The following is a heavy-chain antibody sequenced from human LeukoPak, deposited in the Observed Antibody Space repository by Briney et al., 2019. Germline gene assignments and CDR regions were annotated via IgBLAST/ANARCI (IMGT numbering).Heavy chain of an antibody. Sequence: SETLSLTCTVSGGSISSSSYYWGWIRQPPGKGLEWIGSIYYSGSTYYNPSLKSRVTISVDTSKNQFSLKLSSVTAADTAVYYCARPYDRGCEYYFDYWGQGTLVTVSS. J-gene: IGHJ4*02. D-gene: IGHD6-19*01. CDR3: ARPYDRGCEYYFDY. V-gene: IGHV4-39*01. CDR1: GGSISSSSYY. CDR2: IYYSGST.